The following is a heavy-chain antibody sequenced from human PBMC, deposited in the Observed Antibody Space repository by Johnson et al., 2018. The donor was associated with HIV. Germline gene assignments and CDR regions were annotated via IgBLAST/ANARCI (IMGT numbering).Heavy chain of an antibody. V-gene: IGHV3-23*04. J-gene: IGHJ3*02. D-gene: IGHD3-22*01. Sequence: EVQLVESGGGVVQPGRSLRLSCVASGFTITTYGMHWVRQAPGRGLEWVSAISGGGGRTYYADSVKGRFTISRDNSKNTLYLEMNSLRAEDTAVYYCAKDTGAYYDTFLAFDIWGQGTMVTVSS. CDR1: GFTITTYG. CDR3: AKDTGAYYDTFLAFDI. CDR2: ISGGGGRT.